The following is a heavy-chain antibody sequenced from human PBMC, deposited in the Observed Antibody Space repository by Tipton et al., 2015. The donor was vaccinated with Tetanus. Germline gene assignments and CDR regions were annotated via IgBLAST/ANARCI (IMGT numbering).Heavy chain of an antibody. CDR3: ATQTDNWFDP. V-gene: IGHV4-39*01. CDR1: GGSISMGTYY. Sequence: TLSLTCTVSGGSISMGTYYWGWIRQPPGKGLEWIGNIYYSGTTYYNASLESRVTISMDTSKNQFSMKLTSVTAADTAVYYCATQTDNWFDPWGQGTLVTVSS. J-gene: IGHJ5*02. CDR2: IYYSGTT.